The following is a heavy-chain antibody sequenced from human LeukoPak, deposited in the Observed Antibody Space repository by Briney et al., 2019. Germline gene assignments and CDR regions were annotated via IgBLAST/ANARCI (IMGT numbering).Heavy chain of an antibody. CDR2: INPTGGST. CDR1: GYTFTSYG. V-gene: IGHV1-69*11. CDR3: AREEGYYYDSSGYPRTN. D-gene: IGHD3-22*01. Sequence: GASVKVSCKASGYTFTSYGISWVRQAPGQGLEWMGIINPTGGSTTYAQKFQGRVTITADESTSTAYMELSSLRSEDTAVYYCAREEGYYYDSSGYPRTNWGQGTLVTVSS. J-gene: IGHJ4*02.